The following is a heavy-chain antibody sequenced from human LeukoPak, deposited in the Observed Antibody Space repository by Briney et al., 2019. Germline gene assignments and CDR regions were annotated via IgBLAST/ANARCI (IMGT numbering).Heavy chain of an antibody. CDR3: TTCGGSCYSPDAFDI. CDR2: IKSKTDGGTT. CDR1: GFTFSNAW. D-gene: IGHD2-15*01. V-gene: IGHV3-15*01. Sequence: GGSLRLSCAASGFTFSNAWMSWVRQAPGKGLEWVGRIKSKTDGGTTDYAAPVKGRFTISRDDSKNTLYLQMNSLKTEDTAVYYCTTCGGSCYSPDAFDIWGQGTMVTVSS. J-gene: IGHJ3*02.